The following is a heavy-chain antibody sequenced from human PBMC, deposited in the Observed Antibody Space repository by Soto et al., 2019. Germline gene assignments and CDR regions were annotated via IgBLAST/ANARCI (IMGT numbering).Heavy chain of an antibody. Sequence: EVQLVQSGAEVKKPGESLKISCKGSGYSFTNYWIGWVRQMPGKGLEWMGIIYPGDSDTRYSPSFQGQVTISAGKSTSTACLQGSSLKASDTAMYYCARHGLGSGSRGDGLDVWGQGTTVTVSS. CDR3: ARHGLGSGSRGDGLDV. V-gene: IGHV5-51*01. D-gene: IGHD3-10*01. J-gene: IGHJ6*02. CDR1: GYSFTNYW. CDR2: IYPGDSDT.